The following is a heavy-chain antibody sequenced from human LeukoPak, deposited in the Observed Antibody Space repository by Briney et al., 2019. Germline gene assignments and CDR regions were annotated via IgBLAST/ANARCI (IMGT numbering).Heavy chain of an antibody. CDR2: MNPNTGNT. Sequence: ASVKVSCKASAYTFTSYDINWVRQATGQGLEWMGWMNPNTGNTGYAPRFQGRVTMTRDTSITTAYMELSSLRSDDTAVYYCARGTPSGWHGAVYWGQGTLVTVSS. V-gene: IGHV1-8*01. CDR1: AYTFTSYD. J-gene: IGHJ4*02. D-gene: IGHD6-19*01. CDR3: ARGTPSGWHGAVY.